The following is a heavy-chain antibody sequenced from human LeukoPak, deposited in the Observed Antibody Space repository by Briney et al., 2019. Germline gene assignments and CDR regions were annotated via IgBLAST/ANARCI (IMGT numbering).Heavy chain of an antibody. D-gene: IGHD3-22*01. V-gene: IGHV4-30-4*01. CDR3: ARVPFRSYYDSSGYCFDY. Sequence: SQTLSPTCTVSGGSISSGDYYWSWIRQPPGKGLEWIGYIYYSGSTYYNPSLKSRVTISVDTSKNQFSLKLSSVTAADTAVYYCARVPFRSYYDSSGYCFDYWGQGTLVTVSS. J-gene: IGHJ4*02. CDR1: GGSISSGDYY. CDR2: IYYSGST.